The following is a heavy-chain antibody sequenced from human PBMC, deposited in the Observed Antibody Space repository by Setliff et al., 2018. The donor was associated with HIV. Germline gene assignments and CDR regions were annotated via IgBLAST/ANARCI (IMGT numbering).Heavy chain of an antibody. V-gene: IGHV4-31*01. CDR2: LYYSGSA. CDR1: GASIDRSNFS. CDR3: ARGRVFCNGDSCYHLDY. J-gene: IGHJ4*02. D-gene: IGHD2-15*01. Sequence: SETLSLTCTVSGASIDRSNFSWTWSRQHPGKGLEWIGYLYYSGSATYNPSLKSQASISVDTSKNQFYLKLSSVTAADTAVYYCARGRVFCNGDSCYHLDYWGQGVLVTVSS.